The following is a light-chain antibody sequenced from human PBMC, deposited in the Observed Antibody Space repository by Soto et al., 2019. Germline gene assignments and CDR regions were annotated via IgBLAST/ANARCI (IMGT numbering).Light chain of an antibody. J-gene: IGLJ1*01. CDR1: TSDIHDFNS. V-gene: IGLV2-14*01. CDR3: TSHKAKTTLG. CDR2: YLH. Sequence: QSALTQPASVFASPGQAVTDTCSGPTSDIHDFNSISRDRHHPHKAPRLIAYYLHKRPPRLSPRFSGSKSDLTRPLTISGLQCEDEADYFCTSHKAKTTLGFGTGTKVTVL.